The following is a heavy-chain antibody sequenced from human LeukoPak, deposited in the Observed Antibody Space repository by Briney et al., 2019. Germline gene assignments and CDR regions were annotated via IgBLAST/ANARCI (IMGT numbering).Heavy chain of an antibody. CDR1: GFTFSRSP. V-gene: IGHV3-48*01. CDR3: AREADHPGDYYMDV. CDR2: ISSGSSTI. Sequence: PGGSLRLSCAASGFTFSRSPMNWVRQAPGKGLEWVSYISSGSSTIYYADSVKGRFTISRDNAKNSLYLQMNSLRAEDTAVYCCAREADHPGDYYMDVWGKGTTVTVSS. J-gene: IGHJ6*03. D-gene: IGHD1-14*01.